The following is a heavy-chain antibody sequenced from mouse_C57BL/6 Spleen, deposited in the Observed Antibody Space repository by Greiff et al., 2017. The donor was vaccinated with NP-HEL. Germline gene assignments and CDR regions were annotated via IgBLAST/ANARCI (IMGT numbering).Heavy chain of an antibody. V-gene: IGHV3-6*01. CDR2: ISYDGSN. CDR3: ARVPPITTVVAPYYFDY. Sequence: EVKLQESGPGLVKPSQSLSLTCSVTGYSITSGYYWNWIRQFPGNKLEWMGYISYDGSNNYNPSLKNRISITRDTSKNQFFLKLNSVTTEDTATYYCARVPPITTVVAPYYFDYWGQGTTLTVSS. J-gene: IGHJ2*01. D-gene: IGHD1-1*01. CDR1: GYSITSGYY.